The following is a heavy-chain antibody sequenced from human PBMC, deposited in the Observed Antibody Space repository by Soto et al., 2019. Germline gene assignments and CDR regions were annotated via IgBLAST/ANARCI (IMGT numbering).Heavy chain of an antibody. Sequence: SETLSLTCTVSGGSISSGGYYWNWIRQHPGKGLEWIGYIYYSGSTSYNPSLKSRVTISVDTTKNQFSLKLSSVTAADTAVYYGARHTSTINLNFDPWGQGTTVTVSS. V-gene: IGHV4-31*03. CDR1: GGSISSGGYY. CDR2: IYYSGST. J-gene: IGHJ5*02. D-gene: IGHD5-12*01. CDR3: ARHTSTINLNFDP.